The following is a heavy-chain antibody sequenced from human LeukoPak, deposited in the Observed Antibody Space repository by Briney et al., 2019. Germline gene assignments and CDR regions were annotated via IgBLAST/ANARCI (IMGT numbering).Heavy chain of an antibody. V-gene: IGHV1-18*01. CDR2: LSGYNGNT. D-gene: IGHD6-13*01. Sequence: ASVNVSCNASGYTFTNFGISWVRQAPGHGLQCMRWLSGYNGNTHYAHKFQGRVTMTTDTSPSTAYMELRSLRSDDTAVYYCARYPLSYSSNWHYYFDYWGQGTLLTVSS. CDR3: ARYPLSYSSNWHYYFDY. CDR1: GYTFTNFG. J-gene: IGHJ4*02.